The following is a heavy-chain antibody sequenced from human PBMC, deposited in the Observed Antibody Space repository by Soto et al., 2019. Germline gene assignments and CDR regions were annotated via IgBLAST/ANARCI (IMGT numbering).Heavy chain of an antibody. CDR2: IIPIFGTA. CDR1: GGTFSSYA. D-gene: IGHD1-1*01. CDR3: ASHPSTIQLERRFYYYYGRDV. Sequence: SVKVSCKASGGTFSSYAISWVRQAHGQGLEWMGGIIPIFGTANYAQKFQGRVTITADKSTSTAYMELSSMRSEDTAVYYCASHPSTIQLERRFYYYYGRDVWGQGTTVTVSS. V-gene: IGHV1-69*06. J-gene: IGHJ6*02.